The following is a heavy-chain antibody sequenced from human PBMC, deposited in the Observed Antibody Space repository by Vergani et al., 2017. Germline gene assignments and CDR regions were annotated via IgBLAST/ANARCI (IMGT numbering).Heavy chain of an antibody. CDR3: AREPAAYYEILTGYQGAYYFDY. J-gene: IGHJ4*01. V-gene: IGHV1-69*08. D-gene: IGHD3-9*01. CDR1: GCTFSSYT. CDR2: IIPILGIA. Sequence: QVQLVQSGAEVKKPGSSLKLSCKASGCTFSSYTISWVRQAPGQGLEWMGRIIPILGIANYAQKFQGRVTITADKSTSTAYMELSSLRCEDTAVYYCAREPAAYYEILTGYQGAYYFDYWGQGTLVTVSS.